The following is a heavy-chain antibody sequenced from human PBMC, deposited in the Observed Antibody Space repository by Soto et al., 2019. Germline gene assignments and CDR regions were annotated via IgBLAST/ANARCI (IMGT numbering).Heavy chain of an antibody. Sequence: EVQLLESGGGLVQPGGSLRLSCAASGFTFSSYAMSWVRQAPGKGPEWVSTFNGRGDNTYYADSVKGRFTISRDNSKDTLYLQMNSLRVEDTAVYYCAKDPGGGDWSNWYFDLWGRGTLVTVSS. CDR2: FNGRGDNT. D-gene: IGHD2-21*02. CDR3: AKDPGGGDWSNWYFDL. V-gene: IGHV3-23*01. CDR1: GFTFSSYA. J-gene: IGHJ2*01.